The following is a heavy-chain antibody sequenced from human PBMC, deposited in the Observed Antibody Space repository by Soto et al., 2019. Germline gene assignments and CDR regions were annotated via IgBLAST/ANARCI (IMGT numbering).Heavy chain of an antibody. Sequence: GSLRLSCAASGLNFSILAMSWVRRAPGKGLEWVSTTGYSRLTTYYADSVKGRFTVSRDNSKNTLDLQMSSLRAEDTAVYYCATVHSTSRSFDYWGQGTLVTVSS. CDR3: ATVHSTSRSFDY. V-gene: IGHV3-23*01. CDR2: TGYSRLTT. J-gene: IGHJ4*02. CDR1: GLNFSILA. D-gene: IGHD6-6*01.